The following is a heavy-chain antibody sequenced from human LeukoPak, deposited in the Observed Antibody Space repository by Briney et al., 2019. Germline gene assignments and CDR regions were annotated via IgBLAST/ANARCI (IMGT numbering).Heavy chain of an antibody. V-gene: IGHV3-74*01. CDR2: INSGGSST. CDR3: ATGGGYSYEGFDY. Sequence: PGGSLRLSCAASGFTLSSYWMHWVLQAPGKGLVWVSRINSGGSSTNYADSVKGRFTISRDNAKNTLYLQMNSLRAEDTAVYYCATGGGYSYEGFDYWGQGTLVTVSS. CDR1: GFTLSSYW. D-gene: IGHD5-18*01. J-gene: IGHJ4*02.